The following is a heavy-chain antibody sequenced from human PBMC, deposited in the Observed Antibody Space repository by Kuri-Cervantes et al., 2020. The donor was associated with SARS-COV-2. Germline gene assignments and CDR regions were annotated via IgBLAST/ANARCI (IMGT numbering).Heavy chain of an antibody. CDR3: ARVTTVTEGY. Sequence: GESLKIFCAASGFTFSSYSMNWVRQAPGKGLEWVSSISSISSYIYYADSVKVRFTISRDNAKNSLYLQTNSLRAEDTAVYYCARVTTVTEGYWGQGTLVTVSS. D-gene: IGHD4-11*01. J-gene: IGHJ4*02. CDR2: ISSISSYI. V-gene: IGHV3-21*01. CDR1: GFTFSSYS.